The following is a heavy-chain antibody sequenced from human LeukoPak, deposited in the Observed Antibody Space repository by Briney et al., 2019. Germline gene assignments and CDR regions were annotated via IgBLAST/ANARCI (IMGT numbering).Heavy chain of an antibody. J-gene: IGHJ5*02. CDR1: GYTFTSYD. Sequence: ASVKVSCKASGYTFTSYDINWVRQATGQGLEWMGWMNPNSGNTGYAQKFQGRVTMTRNTSISTAYMELSSLRSEDTAVYYCARRGSSWPNFYWFDPWGQGTLVTVSS. V-gene: IGHV1-8*01. D-gene: IGHD6-13*01. CDR3: ARRGSSWPNFYWFDP. CDR2: MNPNSGNT.